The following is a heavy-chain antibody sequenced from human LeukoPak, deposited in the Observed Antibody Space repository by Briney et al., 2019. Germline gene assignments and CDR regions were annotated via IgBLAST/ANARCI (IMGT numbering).Heavy chain of an antibody. J-gene: IGHJ6*02. CDR2: ISSTSSYI. CDR3: AHSKTCYYDSSGYFCLYGMAG. Sequence: PGGSLRLSCAASGFTFSNYGMNWVRQTPDKGLEWVASISSTSSYIYYTDSVRGRFTISRDNTKNSLYLQMNSLRAEDTAVYYCAHSKTCYYDSSGYFCLYGMAGWGQGTTVTVSS. V-gene: IGHV3-21*01. D-gene: IGHD3-22*01. CDR1: GFTFSNYG.